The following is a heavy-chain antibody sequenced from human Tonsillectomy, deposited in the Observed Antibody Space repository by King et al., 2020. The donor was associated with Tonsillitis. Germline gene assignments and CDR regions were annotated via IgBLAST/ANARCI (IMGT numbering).Heavy chain of an antibody. CDR1: GGSISSGGYS. Sequence: QLQESGSGLVKPSQTLSLTCAVSGGSISSGGYSWSWIRQPPGKGLGWIGYIYHSGTTYYNPSLKSRVTISVDRSKNHFSLKLSSVTAADTAMYYCARVIFGGGEVPKNNWFDPWGPGTLVTVSS. V-gene: IGHV4-30-2*01. CDR2: IYHSGTT. D-gene: IGHD3-16*01. J-gene: IGHJ5*02. CDR3: ARVIFGGGEVPKNNWFDP.